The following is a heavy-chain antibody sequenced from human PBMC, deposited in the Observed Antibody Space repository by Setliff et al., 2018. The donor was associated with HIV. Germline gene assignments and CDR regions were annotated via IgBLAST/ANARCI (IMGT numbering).Heavy chain of an antibody. CDR2: ISSDGSSK. D-gene: IGHD7-27*01. CDR3: ARPTGAYYYYYYMDV. Sequence: GGSLRLSCAASGFTFSSFAMHWVRQAPGKGLEWVAVISSDGSSKYYEDSVKGRFSIFRDNSMNSLYLQMNSLRAEDTAVYYCARPTGAYYYYYYMDVWGKGTTVTVSS. V-gene: IGHV3-30*04. J-gene: IGHJ6*03. CDR1: GFTFSSFA.